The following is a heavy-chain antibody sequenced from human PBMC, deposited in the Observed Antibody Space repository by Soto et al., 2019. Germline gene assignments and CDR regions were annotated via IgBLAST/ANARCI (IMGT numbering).Heavy chain of an antibody. V-gene: IGHV3-21*01. D-gene: IGHD3-16*01. CDR2: ITGTSAFT. CDR1: GFVFSDFQ. Sequence: GSLRLSCAASGFVFSDFQFNWVRQAPGGGLEWLSSITGTSAFTEYAESIEGRFTISRDNPNKLLFLHMDSLRPEDTAVYYCARDNLAFQGAFDLWGQGTLVTVS. CDR3: ARDNLAFQGAFDL. J-gene: IGHJ4*02.